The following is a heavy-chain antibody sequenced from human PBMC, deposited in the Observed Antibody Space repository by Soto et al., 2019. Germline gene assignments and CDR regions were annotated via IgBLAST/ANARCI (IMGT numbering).Heavy chain of an antibody. Sequence: ESGGGVVQPGRSLRLSCAASGFTFSSYGMHWVRQAPGKGLEWVAVIWYDGSNKYYADSVKGRFTISRDNSKNTLYLQMNSLRAEDTAVYYCARDRGRYFDWLLPNYYYGMDVWGQGTTVTVSS. CDR1: GFTFSSYG. J-gene: IGHJ6*02. D-gene: IGHD3-9*01. V-gene: IGHV3-33*01. CDR2: IWYDGSNK. CDR3: ARDRGRYFDWLLPNYYYGMDV.